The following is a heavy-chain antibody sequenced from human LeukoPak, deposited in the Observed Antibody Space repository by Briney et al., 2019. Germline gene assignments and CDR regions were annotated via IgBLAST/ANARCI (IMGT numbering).Heavy chain of an antibody. V-gene: IGHV1-3*03. CDR2: INAADGNT. CDR1: GYTFSLYA. J-gene: IGHJ4*02. CDR3: ARGPYSGYKGYYVDY. Sequence: ASVKVSCKASGYTFSLYAIHWARQAPGQRLEWMGWINAADGNTRYSQEFQGRVTITRDTSASTVYMELSSLRSEDMAVYYCARGPYSGYKGYYVDYWGQGILVTVSS. D-gene: IGHD5-12*01.